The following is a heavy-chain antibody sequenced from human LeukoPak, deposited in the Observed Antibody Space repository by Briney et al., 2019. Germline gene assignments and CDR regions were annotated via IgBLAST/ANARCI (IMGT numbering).Heavy chain of an antibody. CDR2: IKQDGSEK. J-gene: IGHJ6*02. CDR1: GLTFSNYW. Sequence: PGGSLRLSCAASGLTFSNYWMSWVRQAPRKGLEWVANIKQDGSEKYYVDSVKGRFTISRDNTKNSLYLQMNSLRAEDTAVYHCMMSLTAHYYYGLDVWGQGTTVTVSS. CDR3: MMSLTAHYYYGLDV. D-gene: IGHD2-21*02. V-gene: IGHV3-7*02.